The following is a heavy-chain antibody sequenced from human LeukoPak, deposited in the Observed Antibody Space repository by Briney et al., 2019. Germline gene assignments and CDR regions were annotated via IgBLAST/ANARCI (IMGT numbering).Heavy chain of an antibody. CDR2: ISGSGSGGST. J-gene: IGHJ4*02. Sequence: PGGSLRLSCAASGFTFSSYAMSWVRRAPGKGLEWVSAISGSGSGGSTYYADSVKGRFTISRDNSKNTLYLQMNSLRVEDAAVYYCAKATSVTTLFDYWGQGTLVTVSS. CDR1: GFTFSSYA. V-gene: IGHV3-23*01. D-gene: IGHD4-17*01. CDR3: AKATSVTTLFDY.